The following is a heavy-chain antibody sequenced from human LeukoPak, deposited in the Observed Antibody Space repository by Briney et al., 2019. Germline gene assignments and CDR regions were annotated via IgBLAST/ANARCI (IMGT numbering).Heavy chain of an antibody. D-gene: IGHD3-16*01. V-gene: IGHV3-33*01. J-gene: IGHJ3*01. CDR1: GFTFSSYG. CDR2: IWFDGSNK. Sequence: GRSLRVSCAASGFTFSSYGMHWVRQALGKGLEWVAVIWFDGSNKFYEDSVKGRFTISRDNSKNTLYLQMNSLRAEDTAAYYCARETDYPDALDFWGQGTMVTVSS. CDR3: ARETDYPDALDF.